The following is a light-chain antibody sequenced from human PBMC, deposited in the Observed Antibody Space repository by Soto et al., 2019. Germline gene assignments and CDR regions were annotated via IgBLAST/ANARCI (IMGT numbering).Light chain of an antibody. CDR2: DNN. V-gene: IGLV1-40*01. CDR3: QSYASSLSGYV. CDR1: SSNIGAGYD. J-gene: IGLJ1*01. Sequence: QSVLTHPPSVSGAPGQRVTISCTGSSSNIGAGYDVHWYQQLPGTAPKLLIYDNNNRPSGVPDRFSGSKSGTSASLAITGLQAEDEADYYCQSYASSLSGYVFGTGTKLTVL.